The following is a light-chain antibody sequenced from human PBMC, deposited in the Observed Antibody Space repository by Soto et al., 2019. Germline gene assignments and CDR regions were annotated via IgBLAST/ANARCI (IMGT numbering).Light chain of an antibody. J-gene: IGKJ2*01. CDR3: QQSYSTPYT. CDR1: QSIGSY. CDR2: TAS. Sequence: DIQMTQSPSCLSASVGDRVTITCRASQSIGSYLSWYQQKPGKAPKLLIYTASSLQSGVPSRFSGSASGTDFTLTISSLQPEDFATYYCQQSYSTPYTFGQGTKLEIK. V-gene: IGKV1-39*01.